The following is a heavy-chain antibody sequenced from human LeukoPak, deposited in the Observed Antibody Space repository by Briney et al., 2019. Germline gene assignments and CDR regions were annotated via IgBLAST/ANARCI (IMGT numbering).Heavy chain of an antibody. CDR3: ASGSVVTALDQ. CDR2: IYYTGNT. Sequence: SETLSLTCTVSGGSITTYYWAWIRQPPGKGLEWIGYIYYTGNTNYNPSLESRATMSVDTSKKEFSLKISSVTAADTAVYFCASGSVVTALDQWGQGTLVTVSS. D-gene: IGHD2-21*02. V-gene: IGHV4-59*01. J-gene: IGHJ4*02. CDR1: GGSITTYY.